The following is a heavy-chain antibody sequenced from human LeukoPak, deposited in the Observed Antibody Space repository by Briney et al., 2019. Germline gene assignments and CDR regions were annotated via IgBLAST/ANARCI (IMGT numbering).Heavy chain of an antibody. Sequence: PGGSLRLSCAASGFTFNNYGMHWVRQAPGKGLEWVAVTWYDGSNKYYADSVKGRFTISRDNSKSTLYLQMNSLRAEDTAVYYCARDTRSLGSGTYYLFCYGMDVWGQGTTVTVSS. D-gene: IGHD3-10*01. J-gene: IGHJ6*02. V-gene: IGHV3-33*01. CDR3: ARDTRSLGSGTYYLFCYGMDV. CDR1: GFTFNNYG. CDR2: TWYDGSNK.